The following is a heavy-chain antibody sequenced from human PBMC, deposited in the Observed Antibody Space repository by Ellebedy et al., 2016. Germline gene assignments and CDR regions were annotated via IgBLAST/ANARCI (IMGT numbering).Heavy chain of an antibody. CDR2: IYYVGST. V-gene: IGHV4-39*07. J-gene: IGHJ5*02. Sequence: SETLSLTCGVSGGSISSTDYYWGWIRQPPGKGLQWIGSIYYVGSTYFNPSLKSRVAISADTSNNQFSLRLSSVTAADTAVYYCATPALGVSNGARFDPWGQGILVTVSS. CDR1: GGSISSTDYY. CDR3: ATPALGVSNGARFDP. D-gene: IGHD3-10*01.